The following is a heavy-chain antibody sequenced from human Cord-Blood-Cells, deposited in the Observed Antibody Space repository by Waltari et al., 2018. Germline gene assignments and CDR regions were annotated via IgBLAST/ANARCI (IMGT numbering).Heavy chain of an antibody. CDR1: GFTFGDYA. D-gene: IGHD2-2*01. CDR3: TRDAAGYCSSTSCYYYYGMDV. Sequence: EVQLVESGGGLVQPGRSLRLSCTASGFTFGDYAMSWVRQAPGKGLGGGGFIRSKAYGGTTEYAASVKGRFTISRDDSKSIAYLQMNSLKTEDTAVYYCTRDAAGYCSSTSCYYYYGMDVWGQGTTVTVSS. V-gene: IGHV3-49*04. CDR2: IRSKAYGGTT. J-gene: IGHJ6*02.